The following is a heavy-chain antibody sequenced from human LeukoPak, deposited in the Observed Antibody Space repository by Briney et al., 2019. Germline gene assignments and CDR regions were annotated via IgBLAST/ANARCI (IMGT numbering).Heavy chain of an antibody. CDR1: GYTFSSYA. Sequence: ASVKVSCKASGYTFSSYAISWVRQAPGQGLEWMGWISAYNGNTNYAQKLRGRVTMTTDTSTSTAYMELRSLRSDDTAVYYCARGPQGSGSAPYYYYYYMDVWGKGTTVTVSS. V-gene: IGHV1-18*01. CDR2: ISAYNGNT. CDR3: ARGPQGSGSAPYYYYYYMDV. J-gene: IGHJ6*03. D-gene: IGHD3-10*01.